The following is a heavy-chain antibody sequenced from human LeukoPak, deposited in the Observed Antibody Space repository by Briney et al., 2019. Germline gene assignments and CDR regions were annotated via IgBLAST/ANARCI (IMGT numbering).Heavy chain of an antibody. CDR1: GYSFTTYW. D-gene: IGHD3/OR15-3a*01. CDR3: AKLTLDQFDY. J-gene: IGHJ4*02. CDR2: IYPRDSDT. Sequence: GESLKISCKGSGYSFTTYWIGWVRQMPGKGLEWMGIIYPRDSDTRYSPSFQGQVTILADKSISTAYLQWSSLKAPDTAMYYCAKLTLDQFDYWGQGTLVTVSS. V-gene: IGHV5-51*01.